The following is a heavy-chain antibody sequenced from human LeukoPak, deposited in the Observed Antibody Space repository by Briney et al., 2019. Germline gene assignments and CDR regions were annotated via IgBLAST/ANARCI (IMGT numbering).Heavy chain of an antibody. CDR2: IYHSGST. Sequence: PSETLSLTCTVSGGSISSYYWSWIRQPPGKGLEWIGYIYHSGSTYYNPPLKSRVTISVDRSKNQFSLKLSSVTAAGTAVYYCARGRITIFGVAPLFDYWGQGTLVTVSS. V-gene: IGHV4-59*12. D-gene: IGHD3-3*01. CDR3: ARGRITIFGVAPLFDY. J-gene: IGHJ4*02. CDR1: GGSISSYY.